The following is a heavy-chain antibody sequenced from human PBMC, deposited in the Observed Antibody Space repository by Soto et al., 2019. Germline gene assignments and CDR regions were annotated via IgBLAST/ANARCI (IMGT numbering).Heavy chain of an antibody. CDR2: IKRKTEGGTT. J-gene: IGHJ2*01. CDR3: TTLYSETCSRYWYFHL. Sequence: EVQLVESGGGLVKPGGSLRLSCVVSGFTFRNAWMSWVRQAPGKGLEWIGRIKRKTEGGTTDYAAPVKGRFTISRDDSKNTMYLQMNSLKTEDTAFYYCTTLYSETCSRYWYFHLWGRGTLVTVSS. V-gene: IGHV3-15*05. D-gene: IGHD6-13*01. CDR1: GFTFRNAW.